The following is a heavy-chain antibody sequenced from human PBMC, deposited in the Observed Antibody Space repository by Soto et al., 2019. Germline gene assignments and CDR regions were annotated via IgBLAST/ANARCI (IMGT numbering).Heavy chain of an antibody. J-gene: IGHJ3*02. CDR3: TTRLRFLEWLLSLEGAFDI. V-gene: IGHV3-15*01. CDR2: IKSKTDGGTT. Sequence: PGGSLRLSCAASGFTFSNAWMSWVRQAPGKGLEWVGRIKSKTDGGTTDYAAPVKGRFTISRDDSKNTLYLQMNSLKTEDTAVYYCTTRLRFLEWLLSLEGAFDIWGQGTMVTVSS. CDR1: GFTFSNAW. D-gene: IGHD3-3*01.